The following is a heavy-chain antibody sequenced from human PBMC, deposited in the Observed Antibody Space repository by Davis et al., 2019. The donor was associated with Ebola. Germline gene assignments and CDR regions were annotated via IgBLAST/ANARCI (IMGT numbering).Heavy chain of an antibody. CDR1: GFIFRNFA. CDR3: VKGWELRGAFDY. V-gene: IGHV3-23*01. D-gene: IGHD1-26*01. Sequence: GESLKISCATSGFIFRNFAMSWVRQAPGKGLEWVSAISSSTNSIYYADSVKGRFTISRDNYKNTLYLDMTNLRGEDTAVYYCVKGWELRGAFDYWGQGTLVTVSS. CDR2: ISSSTNSI. J-gene: IGHJ4*02.